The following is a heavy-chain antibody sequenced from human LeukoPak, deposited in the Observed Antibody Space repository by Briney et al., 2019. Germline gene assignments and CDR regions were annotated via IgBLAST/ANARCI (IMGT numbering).Heavy chain of an antibody. CDR1: GFTFSSSW. Sequence: SGGSLRLSCAASGFTFSSSWMTWVRQAPGKGLEWVASIREDGSQKSAVDSVRGRFTISRDNSKNSLYLQLNSLKTKDTPLYYCAKGPRHYYYYMDLWGTGTTVTVSS. V-gene: IGHV3-7*03. CDR3: AKGPRHYYYYMDL. CDR2: IREDGSQK. J-gene: IGHJ6*03.